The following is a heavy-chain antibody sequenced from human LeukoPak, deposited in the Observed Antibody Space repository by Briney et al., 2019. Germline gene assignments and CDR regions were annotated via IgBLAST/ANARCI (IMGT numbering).Heavy chain of an antibody. V-gene: IGHV3-11*04. CDR3: ARESQSAYYFDSSGYEDAFDI. D-gene: IGHD3-22*01. CDR2: ISSSGSTK. Sequence: GGSLRLSCAASGFSFSDYYMTWIRQAPGKGLEWVSYISSSGSTKYYADSVKGRFTISRDNAKNSLYLQMNSLRAEDTAVYYCARESQSAYYFDSSGYEDAFDIWGQGTMVTVSS. CDR1: GFSFSDYY. J-gene: IGHJ3*02.